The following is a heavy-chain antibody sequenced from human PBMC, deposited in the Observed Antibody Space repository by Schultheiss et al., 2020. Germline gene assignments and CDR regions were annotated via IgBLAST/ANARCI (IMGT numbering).Heavy chain of an antibody. CDR3: ASSFTVTTHYYYGMDV. CDR1: GGSISSSSYY. D-gene: IGHD4-11*01. Sequence: SQTLSLTCTVSGGSISSSSYYWGWIRQHPGKGLEWIGYIYYSGSTNYNPSLKSRVTISVDKSKNQFSLKLSSVTAADTAVYYCASSFTVTTHYYYGMDVWAQGTTVTDSS. J-gene: IGHJ6*02. V-gene: IGHV4-61*05. CDR2: IYYSGST.